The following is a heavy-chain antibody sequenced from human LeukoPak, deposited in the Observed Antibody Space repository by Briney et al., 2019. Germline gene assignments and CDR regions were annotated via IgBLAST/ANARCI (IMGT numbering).Heavy chain of an antibody. D-gene: IGHD6-19*01. Sequence: GGSLRLSCAASGFMFSSNWMSWVRLAPGKGLEWVANIKEDGTETYYVDSVKGRFTISRDNAKNTLYLQMNSLRAEDTAVYYCARGYSSGLHFDYWGQGTLVTVSS. J-gene: IGHJ4*02. V-gene: IGHV3-7*01. CDR3: ARGYSSGLHFDY. CDR2: IKEDGTET. CDR1: GFMFSSNW.